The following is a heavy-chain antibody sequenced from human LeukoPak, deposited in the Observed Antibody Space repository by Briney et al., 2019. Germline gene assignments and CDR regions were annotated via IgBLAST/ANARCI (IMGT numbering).Heavy chain of an antibody. V-gene: IGHV4-34*01. CDR1: GGSFSGYY. D-gene: IGHD6-13*01. J-gene: IGHJ2*01. CDR3: ARGGGYEAAAGRTAFDL. CDR2: INHSGST. Sequence: SETLSLTCAVYGGSFSGYYWSWLRQPPGKGLEWIGEINHSGSTNYNPSLKSRVTISVDTSKNQFSLKLSSVTAADTAVYYCARGGGYEAAAGRTAFDLWGRGTLVTVSS.